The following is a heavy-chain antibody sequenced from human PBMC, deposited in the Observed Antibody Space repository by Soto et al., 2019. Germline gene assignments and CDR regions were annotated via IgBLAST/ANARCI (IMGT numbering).Heavy chain of an antibody. Sequence: SGKVSCKASGGTFSGYAISWVRQAPGQGLEWMGGIIPIFGTANYAQKFQGRVTITADESTSTAYMELSSLRSEDTAVYYCARSIMITFGGVIVPPFDHWGQGTLVTVSS. D-gene: IGHD3-16*02. J-gene: IGHJ5*02. CDR3: ARSIMITFGGVIVPPFDH. CDR2: IIPIFGTA. V-gene: IGHV1-69*13. CDR1: GGTFSGYA.